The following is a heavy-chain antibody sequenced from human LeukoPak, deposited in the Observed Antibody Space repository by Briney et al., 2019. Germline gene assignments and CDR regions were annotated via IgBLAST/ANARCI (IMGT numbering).Heavy chain of an antibody. D-gene: IGHD3-22*01. CDR2: IYSGGST. V-gene: IGHV3-66*01. CDR1: GFTVSSNY. CDR3: AKGHYYYDSSGYYSCHDY. Sequence: GGSLRLSCAASGFTVSSNYMSWVRQAPGKGLEWVSVIYSGGSTYYADSVKGRFTISRDNSKNTLYLQMNSLRAEDTAVYYCAKGHYYYDSSGYYSCHDYWGQGTLVTVSS. J-gene: IGHJ4*02.